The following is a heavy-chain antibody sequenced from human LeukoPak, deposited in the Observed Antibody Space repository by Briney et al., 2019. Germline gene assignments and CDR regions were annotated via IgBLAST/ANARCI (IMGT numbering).Heavy chain of an antibody. J-gene: IGHJ6*03. Sequence: PSETLSLTCAVYGGSFSGYYWSWIRQPPGKGLEWIGEINHSGSTNYNPSLKSRVTISVDTSKNQFSLKLSSVTAADTAVYYCARGLRDNWNDLYYYYYYMDVWGKGTTVTVSS. CDR3: ARGLRDNWNDLYYYYYYMDV. CDR2: INHSGST. CDR1: GGSFSGYY. D-gene: IGHD1-20*01. V-gene: IGHV4-34*01.